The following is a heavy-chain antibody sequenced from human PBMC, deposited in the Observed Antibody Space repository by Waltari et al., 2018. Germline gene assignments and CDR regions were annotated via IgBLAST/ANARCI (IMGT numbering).Heavy chain of an antibody. CDR3: ARDAVSGSFRGFDY. Sequence: QVQLVQSGAEVKKPGASVKVSCKASGYTFTGYYMHWVRQAPGQGLEWMGRINPNSGGTNYAQKLQGRVTMTTDTSTSTAYMELRSLRSDDTAVYYCARDAVSGSFRGFDYWGQGTLVTVSS. CDR2: INPNSGGT. J-gene: IGHJ4*02. D-gene: IGHD1-26*01. CDR1: GYTFTGYY. V-gene: IGHV1-2*06.